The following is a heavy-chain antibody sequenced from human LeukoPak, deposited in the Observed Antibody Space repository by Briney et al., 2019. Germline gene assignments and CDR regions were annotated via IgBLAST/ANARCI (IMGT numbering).Heavy chain of an antibody. CDR3: TRESNYYDSSTSPGYFDL. Sequence: KTGGSLRLSCAASGFTFSSYDMHWVSQTTGKGLEWVSAIDTAGGTYYPGSVKGRFTISRENTKNSLYLQMNSLRAGDTAVYYCTRESNYYDSSTSPGYFDLWGRGTLVTVSS. CDR2: IDTAGGT. V-gene: IGHV3-13*04. D-gene: IGHD3-22*01. J-gene: IGHJ2*01. CDR1: GFTFSSYD.